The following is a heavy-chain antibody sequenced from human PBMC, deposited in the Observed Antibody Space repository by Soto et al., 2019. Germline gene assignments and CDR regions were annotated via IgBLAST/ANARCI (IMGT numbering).Heavy chain of an antibody. CDR2: IIPIFGTT. V-gene: IGHV1-69*12. CDR3: ARVSSSWYKDYFDY. CDR1: GGTFSNYA. D-gene: IGHD6-13*01. Sequence: QVQLVQSGAEVKKPGSSVKVSCKASGGTFSNYAISWVRQSPGQGLEWMGGIIPIFGTTNYAKRFQGRVTITADESTRTAYTELSRLRSEDTAVYYCARVSSSWYKDYFDYWGQGTLVTVSS. J-gene: IGHJ4*02.